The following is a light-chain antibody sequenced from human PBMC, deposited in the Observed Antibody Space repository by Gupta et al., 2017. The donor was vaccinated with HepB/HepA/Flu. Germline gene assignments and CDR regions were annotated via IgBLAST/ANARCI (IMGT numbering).Light chain of an antibody. V-gene: IGKV1-39*01. J-gene: IGKJ3*01. CDR2: AAS. Sequence: DMQMTHSPSSLSASVGDRVTITCRARQTISTYLNWYHQKPGKAPKLLIYAASSLRSGVPSRFSGSGSGTDFNLTISSLQPEDFATYYCQQSYNIPPTFGPGTKVDIK. CDR3: QQSYNIPPT. CDR1: QTISTY.